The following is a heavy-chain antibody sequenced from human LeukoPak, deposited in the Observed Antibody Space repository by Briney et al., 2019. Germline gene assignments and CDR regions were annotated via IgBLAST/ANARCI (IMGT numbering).Heavy chain of an antibody. CDR3: ATDRGVKKWELLLCFDY. J-gene: IGHJ4*02. Sequence: ASVKVSCKVSGYTLTELSMHWVRQAPGKGLEWMGGFDPEDGETIYAQKFQGRVTMTEDTSTDTAYMELSSLRSEDTAVYYCATDRGVKKWELLLCFDYWGQGTLVTVSS. CDR1: GYTLTELS. V-gene: IGHV1-24*01. D-gene: IGHD1-26*01. CDR2: FDPEDGET.